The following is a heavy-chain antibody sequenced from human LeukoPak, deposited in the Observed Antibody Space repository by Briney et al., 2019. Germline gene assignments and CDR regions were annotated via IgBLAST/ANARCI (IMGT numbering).Heavy chain of an antibody. J-gene: IGHJ3*02. CDR3: AKVDIVATPATDAFDI. V-gene: IGHV3-23*01. CDR1: GLTFNNYA. D-gene: IGHD5-12*01. CDR2: IGSSGGST. Sequence: GGSLRLSCAASGLTFNNYAMTWVRQAPGKGLEWVSSIGSSGGSTFYADSVKGRFTISRDNSKNTLYLQMNSLRAEDTAVYYCAKVDIVATPATDAFDIWGQGTMVTVSS.